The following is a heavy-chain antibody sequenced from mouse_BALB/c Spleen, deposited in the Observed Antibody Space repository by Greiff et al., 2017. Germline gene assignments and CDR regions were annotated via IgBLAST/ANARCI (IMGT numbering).Heavy chain of an antibody. Sequence: DVMLVESGGGLVKPGGSLKLSCAASGFTFSDYYMYWVRQTPEKRLEWVATISDGGSYTYYPDSVKGRFTISRDNAKNNLYLQMSSLKSEDTAMYYCAREYDYDWFAYWGQGTLVTVSA. J-gene: IGHJ3*01. CDR2: ISDGGSYT. D-gene: IGHD2-4*01. CDR1: GFTFSDYY. CDR3: AREYDYDWFAY. V-gene: IGHV5-4*02.